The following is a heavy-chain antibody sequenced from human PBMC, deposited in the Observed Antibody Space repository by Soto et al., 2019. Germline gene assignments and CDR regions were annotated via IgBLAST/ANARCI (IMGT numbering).Heavy chain of an antibody. CDR3: ATEAITMVRGVIHRHFDY. D-gene: IGHD3-10*01. J-gene: IGHJ4*02. CDR2: ISYDGSNK. CDR1: GLTFSSYG. V-gene: IGHV3-30*03. Sequence: QVQLVESGGGVVQPGRSLRLSCAASGLTFSSYGKHWVRQAPGKGLERVAVISYDGSNKYYADSVKGRFTISRDNSKNTLYLQMNSLRAEDTAVYYCATEAITMVRGVIHRHFDYWGQGTLVTVSS.